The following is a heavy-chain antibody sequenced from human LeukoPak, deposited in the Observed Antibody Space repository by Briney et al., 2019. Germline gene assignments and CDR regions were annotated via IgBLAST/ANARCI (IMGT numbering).Heavy chain of an antibody. Sequence: ASVKVSCKASGYTFTGYYMHWVRQAPGKGLEWMGWINPNSGGTNYAQKFQGRVTMTRDTSISTAYMELSRLRSDDTAVYYCARERLQFRDWFDPWGQGTLVTVSS. CDR2: INPNSGGT. V-gene: IGHV1-2*02. CDR1: GYTFTGYY. J-gene: IGHJ5*02. CDR3: ARERLQFRDWFDP. D-gene: IGHD4-11*01.